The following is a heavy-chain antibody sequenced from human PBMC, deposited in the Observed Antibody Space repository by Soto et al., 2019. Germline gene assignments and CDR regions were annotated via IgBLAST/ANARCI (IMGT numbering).Heavy chain of an antibody. CDR2: ISYDGSNK. CDR1: GFTFSSYG. CDR3: AKGPGGPYYYYYYMDV. J-gene: IGHJ6*03. V-gene: IGHV3-30*18. D-gene: IGHD3-16*01. Sequence: GGSLRLSCAASGFTFSSYGMHWVRQAPGKGLEWVAVISYDGSNKYYADSVKGRFTISRDNSKNTLYLQMNSLRAEDTAVYYCAKGPGGPYYYYYYMDVWGKGTTVTVSS.